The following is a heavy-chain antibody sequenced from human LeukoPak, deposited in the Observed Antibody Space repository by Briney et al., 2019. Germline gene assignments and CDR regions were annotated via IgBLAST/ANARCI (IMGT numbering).Heavy chain of an antibody. Sequence: GGSLRLSCAASGFTFSSYTMNWVRQAPGKGLEWVSSIISSSSFIYYADSVKGRFTISRDNAKNSLYLHMNSLRAEDTAVYYCARDFGGYCSSSSCYLGFLDYWGQGTLVTVSS. CDR2: IISSSSFI. J-gene: IGHJ4*02. CDR3: ARDFGGYCSSSSCYLGFLDY. D-gene: IGHD2-2*01. V-gene: IGHV3-21*03. CDR1: GFTFSSYT.